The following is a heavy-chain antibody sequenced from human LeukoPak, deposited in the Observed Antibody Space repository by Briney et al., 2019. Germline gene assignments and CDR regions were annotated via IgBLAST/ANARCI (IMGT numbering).Heavy chain of an antibody. V-gene: IGHV3-23*01. CDR1: GFTFSSYA. D-gene: IGHD3-16*02. J-gene: IGHJ4*02. Sequence: PGGSLRLSCAASGFTFSSYAMSWVRQAPGKGLEWVSAISGSGGSTYYADSVKGRFTISRDNSKNTLYLQMNSLRAEDTAVYYCAKDYSLYDYVWGSYRQYFDYWGQGTLVTVSS. CDR3: AKDYSLYDYVWGSYRQYFDY. CDR2: ISGSGGST.